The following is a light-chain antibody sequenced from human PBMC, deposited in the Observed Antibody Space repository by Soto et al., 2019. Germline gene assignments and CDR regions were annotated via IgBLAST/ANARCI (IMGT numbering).Light chain of an antibody. Sequence: QSALTQPASVSASPGQSITISCTRTSSDIGAYNYISWYQQHPGKAPKLMIYEVTNRPSGISNRFSGSRSGNTASLSISGLQAEDEADYYCSSFSSAIAFVFGTGTKLTVL. V-gene: IGLV2-14*01. J-gene: IGLJ1*01. CDR3: SSFSSAIAFV. CDR1: SSDIGAYNY. CDR2: EVT.